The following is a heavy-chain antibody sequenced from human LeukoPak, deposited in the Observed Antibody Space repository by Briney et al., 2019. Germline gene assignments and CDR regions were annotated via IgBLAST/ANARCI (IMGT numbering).Heavy chain of an antibody. D-gene: IGHD6-13*01. Sequence: GGSLRLSCAASGFTFRNYGMHWVRQAPGKGLEWVAVIWYDGSNKYYADSVKGRFTISRDNSKNTLYLQMNSLRAEDTAVYYCAKVLGIAAAGTEDYWGQGTLVTVSS. CDR2: IWYDGSNK. CDR3: AKVLGIAAAGTEDY. CDR1: GFTFRNYG. J-gene: IGHJ4*02. V-gene: IGHV3-30*02.